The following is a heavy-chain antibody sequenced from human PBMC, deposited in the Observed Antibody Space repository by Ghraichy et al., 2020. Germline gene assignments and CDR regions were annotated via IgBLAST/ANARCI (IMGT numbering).Heavy chain of an antibody. CDR1: RGSISTYY. J-gene: IGHJ6*02. D-gene: IGHD3-3*01. Sequence: SQTLSLTCTVSRGSISTYYWSWIWNPPRKGLELDAYMYYNGSTNYNPNLNSRVTMSVDTANKQFSLKLNSVTAADTAVYYCARGSDYDFPYYAMDVWGQGTKVIVSS. CDR2: MYYNGST. CDR3: ARGSDYDFPYYAMDV. V-gene: IGHV4-59*13.